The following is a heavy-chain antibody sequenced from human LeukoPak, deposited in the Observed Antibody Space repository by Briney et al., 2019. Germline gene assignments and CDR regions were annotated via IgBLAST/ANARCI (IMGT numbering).Heavy chain of an antibody. J-gene: IGHJ4*02. CDR3: AKNSARTTVTTGLSY. CDR1: GFTFSSYG. Sequence: GRSLRLSCAASGFTFSSYGMHWVRQAPGKGLEWVAVIWYDGSNKYYADSVKGRFTISRDNSKNTLYLQMNSLRAEDTAVYYCAKNSARTTVTTGLSYWGQGTLVTVSS. CDR2: IWYDGSNK. D-gene: IGHD4-11*01. V-gene: IGHV3-33*06.